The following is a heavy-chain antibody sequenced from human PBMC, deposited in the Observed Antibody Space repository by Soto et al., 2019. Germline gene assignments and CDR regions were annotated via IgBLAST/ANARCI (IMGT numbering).Heavy chain of an antibody. CDR2: ISYNGGSK. D-gene: IGHD3-3*01. Sequence: ESGGGLVQPGGSLRLSCSASAFIFSAFAMYWVRQAPGKGLEYVSVISYNGGSKYYADSVKGRFTVSRDNSKNTVYLQMSSLRAEDTAVYYCVKGPSQGSSVFGPLDFWGQGTLVTVSS. V-gene: IGHV3-64D*06. CDR3: VKGPSQGSSVFGPLDF. J-gene: IGHJ4*02. CDR1: AFIFSAFA.